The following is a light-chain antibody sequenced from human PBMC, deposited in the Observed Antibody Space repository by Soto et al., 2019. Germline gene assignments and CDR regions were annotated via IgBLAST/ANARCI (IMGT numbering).Light chain of an antibody. CDR2: AAS. CDR3: QQYHSYWT. J-gene: IGKJ1*01. V-gene: IGKV1-17*01. CDR1: QVITND. Sequence: DIQMTQSPSSLSASIGDRVAITCRSSQVITNDLGWYQQKPGKAPKRLIYAASTLQSGVPSRFSGSGSGTEFTLTISSLQTDDFSTYYCQQYHSYWTFGQGTKWIS.